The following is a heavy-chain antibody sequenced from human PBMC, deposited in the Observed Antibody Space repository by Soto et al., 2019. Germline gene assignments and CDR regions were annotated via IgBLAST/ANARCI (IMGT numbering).Heavy chain of an antibody. CDR3: ARDGDYGVYYFDY. CDR2: IIPILGIA. J-gene: IGHJ4*02. V-gene: IGHV1-69*04. Sequence: ASVKVSCKASGGTFSSYTISWVRQAPGQGLEWMGRIIPILGIANYAQKFQGRVTITADKSTSTAYMELSSLRSEDTAVYYCARDGDYGVYYFDYWGQGTLVTVSS. CDR1: GGTFSSYT. D-gene: IGHD4-17*01.